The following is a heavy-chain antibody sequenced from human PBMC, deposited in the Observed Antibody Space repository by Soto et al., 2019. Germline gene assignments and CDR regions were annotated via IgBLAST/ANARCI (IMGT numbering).Heavy chain of an antibody. Sequence: QVQLVESGGGVVQPGRSLRLSCAASGFTFSSYAMHWVRQAPGKGLEWVAVISYDGSNKYYADSVKGRLTISRDNSKNTLYLQMNSLRAEDTAVYYCARDGLSSMDYWGQGTLVTVSS. CDR1: GFTFSSYA. J-gene: IGHJ4*02. CDR3: ARDGLSSMDY. V-gene: IGHV3-30-3*01. CDR2: ISYDGSNK. D-gene: IGHD3-22*01.